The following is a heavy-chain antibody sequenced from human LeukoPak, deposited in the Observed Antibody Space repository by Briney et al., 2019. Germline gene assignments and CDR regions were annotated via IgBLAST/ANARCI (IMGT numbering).Heavy chain of an antibody. CDR2: IDEGGSGK. V-gene: IGHV3-7*01. Sequence: GGSLRLSCAASGFLFNKYWMSWVRQAPGKGLEWVGNIDEGGSGKWYVDSVKGRFTMSRDNAKNSLFLEMNSLRVEDTAIYYCARDRIAVAGSRYYYYMDVWGKGTTVTISS. CDR1: GFLFNKYW. J-gene: IGHJ6*03. D-gene: IGHD6-19*01. CDR3: ARDRIAVAGSRYYYYMDV.